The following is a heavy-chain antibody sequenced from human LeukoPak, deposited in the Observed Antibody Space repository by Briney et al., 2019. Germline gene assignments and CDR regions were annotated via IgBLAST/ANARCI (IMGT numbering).Heavy chain of an antibody. CDR1: GLTVSDNF. CDR2: ISSSGTNI. D-gene: IGHD3-10*01. J-gene: IGHJ4*02. Sequence: GGSLRLSGSASGLTVSDNFLSWVRQAPGKGLEWVSYISSSGTNIHYADSVKGRFTFSRDNAKNSLYLQMSSLRVEDTAVYFCAREEVRGYLDYWGQGILVTVSS. V-gene: IGHV3-11*04. CDR3: AREEVRGYLDY.